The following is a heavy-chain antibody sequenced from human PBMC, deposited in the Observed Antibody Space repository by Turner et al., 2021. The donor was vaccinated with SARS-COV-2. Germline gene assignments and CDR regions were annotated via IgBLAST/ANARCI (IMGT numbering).Heavy chain of an antibody. D-gene: IGHD3-16*01. V-gene: IGHV4-39*01. CDR2: IYYIGSV. CDR1: GDSTSSVIYY. CDR3: ASQAGYYDPDGYYPRRFDH. Sequence: QPQLQESGPGLVKPSETLSLTCNVSGDSTSSVIYYWAWIRQSPGGALEWIGRIYYIGSVHANPSLKSRMTMSVDISRNQFALRLTSVTAADAGVYYCASQAGYYDPDGYYPRRFDHWGRGALITVSS. J-gene: IGHJ4*02.